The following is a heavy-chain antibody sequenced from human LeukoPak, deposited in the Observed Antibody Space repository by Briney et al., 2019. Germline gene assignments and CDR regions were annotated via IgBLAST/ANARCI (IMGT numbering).Heavy chain of an antibody. J-gene: IGHJ4*02. Sequence: GASVKVSCKASGYTFTGYYMHWVRQAPGQGLEWMGWINPNSGGTNYAQTFRDRVTMTRDTSISTAYMELSRLRSDDTAVYYCARSWRFCSGDSCYPIDYWGQGTLVTVSS. CDR1: GYTFTGYY. CDR2: INPNSGGT. D-gene: IGHD2-15*01. CDR3: ARSWRFCSGDSCYPIDY. V-gene: IGHV1-2*02.